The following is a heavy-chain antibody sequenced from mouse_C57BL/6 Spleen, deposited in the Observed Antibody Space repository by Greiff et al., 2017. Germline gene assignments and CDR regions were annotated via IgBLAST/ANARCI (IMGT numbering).Heavy chain of an antibody. CDR2: ISSGSRTI. J-gene: IGHJ2*01. CDR3: ARKLTGALDY. CDR1: GFTFSDYG. Sequence: EVHLVESGGGLVKPGGSLKLSCAASGFTFSDYGMHWVRQAPEKGLEWVAYISSGSRTIYYADTVKGRFTISRDNAKNTLFLQMTSLRSEDTAMYYCARKLTGALDYWGQGTTLTVSS. D-gene: IGHD4-1*01. V-gene: IGHV5-17*01.